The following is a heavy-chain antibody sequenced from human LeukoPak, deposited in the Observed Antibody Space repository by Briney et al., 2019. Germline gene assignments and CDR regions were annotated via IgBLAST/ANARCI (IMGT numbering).Heavy chain of an antibody. CDR2: IIPIFGTA. Sequence: GASVKVSCKASGGTFSSYAISWVRQAPGQGLEWMGGIIPIFGTANYAQKFQSRVTITADESTSTAYMELSSLRSEDTAVYYCARDSEMATIIRYWGQGTLVTVSS. V-gene: IGHV1-69*01. CDR1: GGTFSSYA. J-gene: IGHJ4*02. CDR3: ARDSEMATIIRY. D-gene: IGHD5-24*01.